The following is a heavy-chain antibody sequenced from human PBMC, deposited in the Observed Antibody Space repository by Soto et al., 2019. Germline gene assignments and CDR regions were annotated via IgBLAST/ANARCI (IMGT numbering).Heavy chain of an antibody. Sequence: WGSLRLSCAASGFTFSSYGMHWVRQAPGKGLEWVAVISYDGSNKYYADSVKGRFTISRDNSKNTLYLQMNSLRAEDTAVYYCAKGSGYSGYDYPYYGMDVWGQGXTVTVYS. V-gene: IGHV3-30*18. J-gene: IGHJ6*02. CDR3: AKGSGYSGYDYPYYGMDV. D-gene: IGHD5-12*01. CDR2: ISYDGSNK. CDR1: GFTFSSYG.